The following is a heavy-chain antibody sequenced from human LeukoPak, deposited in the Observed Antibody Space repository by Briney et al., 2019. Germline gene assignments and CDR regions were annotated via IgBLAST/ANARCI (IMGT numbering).Heavy chain of an antibody. CDR3: ARGPIAAQTLDYYYYYMDV. CDR1: GFTFSSYS. J-gene: IGHJ6*03. Sequence: PGGSLRLSCAASGFTFSSYSMNWVRQAPGKGLEWVSYISSSSSTIYYADSVKGRFTISRDNAKNSLYLQMNSLRAEDTVVYYCARGPIAAQTLDYYYYYMDVWGKGTTVTVSS. CDR2: ISSSSSTI. D-gene: IGHD6-6*01. V-gene: IGHV3-48*01.